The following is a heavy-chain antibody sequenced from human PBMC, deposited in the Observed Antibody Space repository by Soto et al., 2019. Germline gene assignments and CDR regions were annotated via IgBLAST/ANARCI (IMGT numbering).Heavy chain of an antibody. CDR2: ISYDGSNE. D-gene: IGHD3-22*01. CDR3: AEDSYYHDSTGYYIFDY. Sequence: GGALGHPRAGLWFTLRYFGLHRVPQAPRKGPGWVAHISYDGSNEHYVDSVKGRFTISRDNSKNTLYLQMTSLRAEDTAVYYCAEDSYYHDSTGYYIFDYWGQGTLVTVSS. V-gene: IGHV3-30*18. J-gene: IGHJ4*02. CDR1: FTLRYFG.